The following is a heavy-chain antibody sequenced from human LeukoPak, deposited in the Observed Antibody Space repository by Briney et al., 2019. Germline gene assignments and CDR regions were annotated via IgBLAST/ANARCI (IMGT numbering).Heavy chain of an antibody. CDR2: IKQDGSEK. CDR3: ARDHR. CDR1: GFTFSSNW. Sequence: GGSLRLSCAASGFTFSSNWMSWVRQAPGKGLEWVANIKQDGSEKYYVDSVKGRFTISRDNAKNSLYLQMNSLRAEDTAVYYCARDHRWGQGTLVTVSS. V-gene: IGHV3-7*01. J-gene: IGHJ4*02.